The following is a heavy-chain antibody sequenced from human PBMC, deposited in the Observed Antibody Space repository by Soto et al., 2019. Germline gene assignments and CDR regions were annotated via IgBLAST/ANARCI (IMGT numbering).Heavy chain of an antibody. D-gene: IGHD3-3*01. J-gene: IGHJ5*02. CDR1: GGSFNGYY. CDR3: ARRESDFWSGYYNWFDP. V-gene: IGHV4-34*01. Sequence: SETLSLTCAVYGGSFNGYYWSSIRHPPGEGLEWIGEIDHSGSTNYNPSLKSRVTISVDTSKNQFSLKLSSVTAADTAVYYCARRESDFWSGYYNWFDPWGRGTLVTVSS. CDR2: IDHSGST.